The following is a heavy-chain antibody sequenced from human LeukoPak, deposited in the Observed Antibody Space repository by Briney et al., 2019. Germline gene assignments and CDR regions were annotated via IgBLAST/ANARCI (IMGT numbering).Heavy chain of an antibody. Sequence: GGSLRLSCAASGFTFSNAWMSWVRQAPGKGLEWVGRIKSKTDGGTTDYAAPVKGRFTISRDDSKNTLYLQMNSLKTEDTAVYYCTTDAPYSGSYREPHDAFDIWGQGTMVTVSS. J-gene: IGHJ3*02. CDR1: GFTFSNAW. V-gene: IGHV3-15*01. CDR3: TTDAPYSGSYREPHDAFDI. D-gene: IGHD1-26*01. CDR2: IKSKTDGGTT.